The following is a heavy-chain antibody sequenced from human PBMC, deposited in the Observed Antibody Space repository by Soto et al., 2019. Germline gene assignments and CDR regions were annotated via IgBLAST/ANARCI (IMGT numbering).Heavy chain of an antibody. Sequence: PSETLSLTCSVSGGSINRSPYYWDWIRQSPGKGLEWIGSIYETGRTNHNPLLKSRVTMTVDTSRNQFSLKLSSVIAADTAVYYCVRSLGWLQYSWFDPWGQGIPVTVSS. CDR3: VRSLGWLQYSWFDP. D-gene: IGHD3-16*01. J-gene: IGHJ5*02. CDR1: GGSINRSPYY. V-gene: IGHV4-39*01. CDR2: IYETGRT.